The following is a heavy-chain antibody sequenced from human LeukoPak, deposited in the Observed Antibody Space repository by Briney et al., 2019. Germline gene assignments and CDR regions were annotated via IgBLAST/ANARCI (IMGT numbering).Heavy chain of an antibody. CDR3: AKERGDYYDSSGSITPFDY. Sequence: GGSLRLSCAASGFTFSSYAMSWVRQAPGKGLEWVSAISGSGGSTYYADSVKGRFTISRDNSKNTLYLQMNSLRAEDTAVYYCAKERGDYYDSSGSITPFDYWGQGTLVTASS. V-gene: IGHV3-23*01. CDR1: GFTFSSYA. CDR2: ISGSGGST. J-gene: IGHJ4*02. D-gene: IGHD3-22*01.